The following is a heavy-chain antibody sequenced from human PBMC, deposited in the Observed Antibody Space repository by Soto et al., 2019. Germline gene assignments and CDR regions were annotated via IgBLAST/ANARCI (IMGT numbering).Heavy chain of an antibody. CDR2: IYTSGST. Sequence: SETLSLTCTFSCGSIISYYWSWIRQPAGKGLEWIGRIYTSGSTNYNPSLKSRVTMSVDTSKNQFSLKLSSVTAADTAVYYCARSPVYSSSWYYFDYWGQGTLVTVSS. CDR1: CGSIISYY. D-gene: IGHD6-13*01. J-gene: IGHJ4*02. CDR3: ARSPVYSSSWYYFDY. V-gene: IGHV4-4*07.